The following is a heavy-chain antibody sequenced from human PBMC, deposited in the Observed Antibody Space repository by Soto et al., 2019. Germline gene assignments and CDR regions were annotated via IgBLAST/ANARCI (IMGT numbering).Heavy chain of an antibody. J-gene: IGHJ4*02. Sequence: EVQLLESGGGLVQPGGSLRLSFAPSGFTLSNYAMSWVRQAPGKGLAWVSTISGSGGRIYYADSVKGRFTISRDNSKNTLYLQMSSLRAEDTAVYYCGKTDGVEGQLVDSWGQGTLVTVSS. D-gene: IGHD6-6*01. CDR1: GFTLSNYA. CDR3: GKTDGVEGQLVDS. CDR2: ISGSGGRI. V-gene: IGHV3-23*01.